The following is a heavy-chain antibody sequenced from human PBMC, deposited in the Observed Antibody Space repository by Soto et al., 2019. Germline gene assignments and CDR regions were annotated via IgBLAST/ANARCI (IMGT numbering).Heavy chain of an antibody. Sequence: SETLSLTCAVSGGSISSGGYSWSWIRQPPGKGLEWIGYIYHSGSTYYNPSLKSRVTISVDTSKNQFSLKLSSVTAADTAVCYCARDGGLLWFGVRYYGMDVWGQGTTVTVSS. CDR3: ARDGGLLWFGVRYYGMDV. V-gene: IGHV4-30-2*01. CDR1: GGSISSGGYS. CDR2: IYHSGST. D-gene: IGHD3-10*01. J-gene: IGHJ6*02.